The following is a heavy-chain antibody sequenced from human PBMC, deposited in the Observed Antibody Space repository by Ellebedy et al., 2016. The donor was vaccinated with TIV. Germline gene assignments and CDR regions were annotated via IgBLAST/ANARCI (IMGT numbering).Heavy chain of an antibody. V-gene: IGHV6-1*01. CDR2: TYYRSKWYN. CDR3: ARRSSRNVMDV. CDR1: GASVSINSAG. J-gene: IGHJ6*02. Sequence: MPSETLSLTCAISGASVSINSAGWNWIRQSPSKGLEWLGRTYYRSKWYNDYAVSVKSRITINPDTSKNQFSLQLNSVTPEDTAVYYCARRSSRNVMDVWGQGTTVTVSS. D-gene: IGHD6-13*01.